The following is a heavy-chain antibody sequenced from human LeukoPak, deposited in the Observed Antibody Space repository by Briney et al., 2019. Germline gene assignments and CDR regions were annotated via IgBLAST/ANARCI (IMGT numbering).Heavy chain of an antibody. V-gene: IGHV3-48*04. J-gene: IGHJ5*02. CDR2: INIGGTNT. CDR1: GFTFSSYS. CDR3: ATDGAGFDT. Sequence: PGGSLRLSCAASGFTFSSYSMNWVRQAPGKGLEWVSYINIGGTNTHYADSVKGRFTISRDNAKKSLYLEMNNLRAEDTAVYYCATDGAGFDTWGQGVLVTVSS.